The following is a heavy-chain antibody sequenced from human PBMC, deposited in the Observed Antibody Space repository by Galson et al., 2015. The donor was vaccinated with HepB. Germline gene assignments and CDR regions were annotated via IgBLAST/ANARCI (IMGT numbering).Heavy chain of an antibody. CDR3: ARLESGSLLAFDY. CDR2: IYYSGST. J-gene: IGHJ4*02. Sequence: ETLSLTCTVSGGSISSSSYYWGWIRQPPGKGLEWIGSIYYSGSTYYNPSLKSRVTISVDTSKNQFSLKLSSVTAADTAVYYCARLESGSLLAFDYWGQGTLVTVSS. D-gene: IGHD1-26*01. V-gene: IGHV4-39*01. CDR1: GGSISSSSYY.